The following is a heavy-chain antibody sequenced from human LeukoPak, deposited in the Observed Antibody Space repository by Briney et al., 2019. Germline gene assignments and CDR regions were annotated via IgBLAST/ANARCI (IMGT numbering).Heavy chain of an antibody. CDR2: IYYSGTT. J-gene: IGHJ4*02. CDR3: ARGVYIAAAQYGY. Sequence: SETLSLTCTVPGGSISSYYWRWIRQPPGKGLEWIGYIYYSGTTNYNPSLKSRVTISVDTSKNQFSLKLSSVTAADTAVYYCARGVYIAAAQYGYWGQGTLVTVSS. CDR1: GGSISSYY. V-gene: IGHV4-59*01. D-gene: IGHD6-13*01.